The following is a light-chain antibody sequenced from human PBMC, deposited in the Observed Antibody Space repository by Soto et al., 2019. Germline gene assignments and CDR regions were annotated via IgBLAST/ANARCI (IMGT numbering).Light chain of an antibody. CDR1: QSLVHNDGDTY. V-gene: IGKV2-30*02. Sequence: DVVMTQSPLALPVTLGQPASISCRSAQSLVHNDGDTYLSWFQQRPGGSPRRLIYKVSKRDSGVPDRFSGSGSGTDFILKISRVEAEAFGLYYCMQGTHWPWTFGQGTKVEIK. CDR3: MQGTHWPWT. CDR2: KVS. J-gene: IGKJ1*01.